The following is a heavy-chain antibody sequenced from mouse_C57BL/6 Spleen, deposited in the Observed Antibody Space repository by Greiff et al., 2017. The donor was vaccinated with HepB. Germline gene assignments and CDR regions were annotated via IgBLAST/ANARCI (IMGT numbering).Heavy chain of an antibody. CDR3: ARLYYGNYVGAMDY. J-gene: IGHJ4*01. V-gene: IGHV5-17*01. D-gene: IGHD2-1*01. CDR1: GFTFSDYG. Sequence: EVKVEESGGGLVKPGGSLKLSCAASGFTFSDYGMHWVRQAPEKGLEWVAYISSGSSTIYYADTVKGRFTISRDNAKNTLFLQMTSLRSEDTAMYYCARLYYGNYVGAMDYWGQGTSVTVSS. CDR2: ISSGSSTI.